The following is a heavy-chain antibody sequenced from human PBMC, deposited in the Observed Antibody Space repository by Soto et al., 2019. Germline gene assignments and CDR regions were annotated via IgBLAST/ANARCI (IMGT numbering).Heavy chain of an antibody. D-gene: IGHD3-10*01. CDR3: VRDTGDGSGSSVNPYLYC. Sequence: VASGGGLVQPGGYLRLSCAASGFPLRSDWMRWVRQAPGTGLEWMATIKTDASEKKYVDSVKDRFTVSRDNAKNSLYRQLDSLRAEVTAVYDCVRDTGDGSGSSVNPYLYCWGRRTLVTVSS. CDR2: IKTDASEK. CDR1: GFPLRSDW. V-gene: IGHV3-7*01. J-gene: IGHJ4*01.